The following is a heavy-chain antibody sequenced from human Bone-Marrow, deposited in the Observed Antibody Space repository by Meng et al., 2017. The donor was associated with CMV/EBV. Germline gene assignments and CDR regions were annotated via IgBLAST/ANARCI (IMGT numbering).Heavy chain of an antibody. CDR2: IKSKTDGGTT. V-gene: IGHV3-15*01. CDR1: FTFSNAW. D-gene: IGHD3-10*01. Sequence: FTFSNAWMSWVSQAPGKGLEWVGRIKSKTDGGTTDYAAPVKGRFTISRDDSKNTLYLQMNSLKTEDTAVYYCTTLRTMVRGVGRGYWGQGTLVTVSS. CDR3: TTLRTMVRGVGRGY. J-gene: IGHJ4*02.